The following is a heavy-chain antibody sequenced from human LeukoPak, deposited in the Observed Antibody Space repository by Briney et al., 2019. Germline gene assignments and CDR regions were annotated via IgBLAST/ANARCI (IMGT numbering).Heavy chain of an antibody. V-gene: IGHV1-69*01. D-gene: IGHD3-3*01. CDR1: GGTFSSYA. Sequence: SVKVSCKASGGTFSSYAISWVRQAPGQGLEWMGGIIPIFGTANYAQKFQGRVTITADESTSTAYMELSSLRSEDTAVYYCASAPSIFGVVITTHEYYFDYWGQGTLVTVSS. J-gene: IGHJ4*02. CDR2: IIPIFGTA. CDR3: ASAPSIFGVVITTHEYYFDY.